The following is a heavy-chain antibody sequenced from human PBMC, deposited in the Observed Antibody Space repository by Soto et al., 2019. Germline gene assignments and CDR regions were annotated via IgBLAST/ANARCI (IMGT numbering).Heavy chain of an antibody. V-gene: IGHV5-51*01. CDR3: ARHIAARPNYYYYGMDV. CDR2: IYPGDSDT. D-gene: IGHD6-6*01. J-gene: IGHJ6*02. CDR1: GYSFTSYW. Sequence: GESLKISCKGSGYSFTSYWIGWVRQMPGKGLEWMGTIYPGDSDTRYSPSFQGQVTISADKSISTAYLQWSSLKASDTAMYYCARHIAARPNYYYYGMDVWGQGTTVTVSS.